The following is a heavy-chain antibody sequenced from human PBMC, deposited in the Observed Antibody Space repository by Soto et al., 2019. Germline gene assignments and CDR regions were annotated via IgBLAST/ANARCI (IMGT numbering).Heavy chain of an antibody. CDR1: GFTFSSYG. D-gene: IGHD6-6*01. J-gene: IGHJ6*02. CDR3: AKDRTAARLPSYYYYYGMDV. Sequence: GGSLRLSCAASGFTFSSYGMHWVRQAPGKGLEWVAVISYDGSNKYYADSVKGRFTISRDNSKNTLYLQMNSLRAEDTAVYYCAKDRTAARLPSYYYYYGMDVWGQGTTVTVSS. V-gene: IGHV3-30*18. CDR2: ISYDGSNK.